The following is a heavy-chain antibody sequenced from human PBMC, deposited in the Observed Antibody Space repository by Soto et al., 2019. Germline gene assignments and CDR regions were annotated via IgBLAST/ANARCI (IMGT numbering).Heavy chain of an antibody. CDR2: IDPSDSYT. CDR3: ARIYGSGSYYPYYFDY. D-gene: IGHD3-10*01. J-gene: IGHJ4*02. Sequence: PGESLKISCKGSGYSFTSYWISWVRQMPGKGLEWMGRIDPSDSYTNYSPSFQGHVTISADKSISTAYLQWSSLKASDTAMYYCARIYGSGSYYPYYFDYWGQGTLVTVSS. CDR1: GYSFTSYW. V-gene: IGHV5-10-1*01.